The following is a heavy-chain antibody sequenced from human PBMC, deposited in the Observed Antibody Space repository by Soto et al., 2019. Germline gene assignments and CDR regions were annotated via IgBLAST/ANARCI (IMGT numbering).Heavy chain of an antibody. V-gene: IGHV3-23*01. J-gene: IGHJ4*02. D-gene: IGHD3-16*01. CDR2: ITDSCDTP. CDR3: SKMRCLTRLAY. CDR1: GFTCRGLG. Sequence: GGSLRLSCAASGFTCRGLGMTWVRQAPGKGPAWVSSITDSCDTPYYADSVNGRFTISRDNSKNSLFLQIYSMRAEDTAVYDGSKMRCLTRLAYWGLGIRVRVYS.